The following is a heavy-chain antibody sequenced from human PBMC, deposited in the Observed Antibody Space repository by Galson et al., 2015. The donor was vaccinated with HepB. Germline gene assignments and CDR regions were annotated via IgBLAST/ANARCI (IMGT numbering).Heavy chain of an antibody. Sequence: SLRLACAASGFTFPDYYMSWVRQAPGKGLEWVSYITNSGTTIYFADSMKGRFTISRDNAKNSLYLHMNSLRAEDSAVYYCARGRSAWSTHDWFDPWGQGTLVTVSS. CDR1: GFTFPDYY. CDR2: ITNSGTTI. CDR3: ARGRSAWSTHDWFDP. J-gene: IGHJ5*02. V-gene: IGHV3-11*01. D-gene: IGHD6-19*01.